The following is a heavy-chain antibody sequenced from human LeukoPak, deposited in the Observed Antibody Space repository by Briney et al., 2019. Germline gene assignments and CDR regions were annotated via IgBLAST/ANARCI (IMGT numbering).Heavy chain of an antibody. Sequence: GGSLRLSCAASGFSFSSYGMHWVRQAPGKGLVWVAVIWYDGSNKNYADSVKGRLTISRDNSKNTLYLQMNSLRAEDTAVYYCARCITGTTNLFDYWGQGTLVTVSS. J-gene: IGHJ4*02. CDR3: ARCITGTTNLFDY. CDR1: GFSFSSYG. V-gene: IGHV3-33*01. D-gene: IGHD1-20*01. CDR2: IWYDGSNK.